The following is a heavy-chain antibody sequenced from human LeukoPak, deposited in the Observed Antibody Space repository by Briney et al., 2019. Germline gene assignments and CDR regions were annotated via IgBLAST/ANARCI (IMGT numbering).Heavy chain of an antibody. CDR3: ARLGPASSGWPESFDY. V-gene: IGHV3-74*01. CDR2: INTDGSGT. J-gene: IGHJ4*02. Sequence: PGGSLRLSCAASRFTFSSYWMHWVRQAPGKGLVWVSRINTDGSGTSYADSVKGRFTISRDNAKNSLDLQMNSLRVEDTAVYYCARLGPASSGWPESFDYWGQGTLVTVSS. CDR1: RFTFSSYW. D-gene: IGHD6-19*01.